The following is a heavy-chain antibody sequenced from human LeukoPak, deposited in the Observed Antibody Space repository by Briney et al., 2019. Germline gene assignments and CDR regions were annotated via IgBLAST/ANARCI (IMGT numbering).Heavy chain of an antibody. Sequence: PGGSLRLSCAASGFTFSGSWMTWVRQAPGKGLEWVAHIKEDGSDKYYVDSVTGRFTISRDNTKNSLYLQMSSLRAEDTAVYYCARGGTGYSSADWFDPWGQGTLVTVSS. CDR1: GFTFSGSW. J-gene: IGHJ5*02. V-gene: IGHV3-7*05. CDR2: IKEDGSDK. CDR3: ARGGTGYSSADWFDP. D-gene: IGHD6-19*01.